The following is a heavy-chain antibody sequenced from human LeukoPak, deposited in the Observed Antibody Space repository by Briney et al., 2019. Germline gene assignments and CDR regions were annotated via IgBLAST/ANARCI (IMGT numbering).Heavy chain of an antibody. CDR3: ARPYSSGWYSGAFDI. D-gene: IGHD6-19*01. CDR2: IYYSGST. Sequence: PSETLSLTCSVSGGSISSYYWSWIRQPPGKGLECIGYIYYSGSTNYNPSLKSRVTISVDTSKNQFSLKLSSVTAADTAVYYCARPYSSGWYSGAFDIWGQGTMVTVSS. V-gene: IGHV4-59*01. CDR1: GGSISSYY. J-gene: IGHJ3*02.